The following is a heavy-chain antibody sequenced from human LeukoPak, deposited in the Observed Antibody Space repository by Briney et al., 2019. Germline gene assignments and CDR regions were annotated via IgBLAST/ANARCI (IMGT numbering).Heavy chain of an antibody. D-gene: IGHD3-10*01. V-gene: IGHV4-4*07. Sequence: PSETLSLTCTVSGGSISSYYWSWIRQPAGKGLEWIGRIYTSGSTNYNPSLKSRVTMSVDTSKNQFSLKLSSVTAADTAVYYCATGITYYYGSGSYGYFDYWGRGTLVTVSS. J-gene: IGHJ4*02. CDR1: GGSISSYY. CDR2: IYTSGST. CDR3: ATGITYYYGSGSYGYFDY.